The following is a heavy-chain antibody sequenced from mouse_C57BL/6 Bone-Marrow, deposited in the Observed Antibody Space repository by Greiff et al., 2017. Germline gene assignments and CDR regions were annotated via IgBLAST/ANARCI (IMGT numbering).Heavy chain of an antibody. V-gene: IGHV1-82*01. Sequence: QVQLQQSGPELVKPGASVKISCKASGYAFSSSWMNWVKQRPGKGLEWIGRIYPGDGDTNYNGKFKGKATLTADKSSSTAYMQLSSLTSEDSAAYFCARDYYGNYGFAYWGQGTLVTVSA. J-gene: IGHJ3*01. CDR1: GYAFSSSW. D-gene: IGHD2-1*01. CDR2: IYPGDGDT. CDR3: ARDYYGNYGFAY.